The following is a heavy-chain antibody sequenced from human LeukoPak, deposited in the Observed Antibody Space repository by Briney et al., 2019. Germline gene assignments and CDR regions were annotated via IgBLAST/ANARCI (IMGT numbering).Heavy chain of an antibody. Sequence: GGSLRLSCAASGFTFSSYGMHWVRQAPGKGLEWVGFIRSKAYGGTTEYAASVKGRFTISRDDSKSIAYLQMNSLKTEDTAVYYCTRLRGEYDILTGYHYYYYGMDVWGKGTTVTVSS. CDR2: IRSKAYGGTT. V-gene: IGHV3-49*04. CDR1: GFTFSSYG. CDR3: TRLRGEYDILTGYHYYYYGMDV. J-gene: IGHJ6*04. D-gene: IGHD3-9*01.